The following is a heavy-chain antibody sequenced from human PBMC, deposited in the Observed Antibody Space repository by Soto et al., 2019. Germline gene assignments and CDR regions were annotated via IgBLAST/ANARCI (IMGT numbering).Heavy chain of an antibody. Sequence: EVQLVESGGGLVRPGGSLRLSCAASGFTFSDYSMSWVRQAPGKGLEWVSFITSSSSYIYYADSVKGRFTISRDNAKNSLYLESSSRRDDDTAGYFGARDSPCYNSAWDEAYSRDVWGKGTTFTFS. J-gene: IGHJ6*03. D-gene: IGHD6-19*01. CDR1: GFTFSDYS. CDR2: ITSSSSYI. V-gene: IGHV3-21*01. CDR3: ARDSPCYNSAWDEAYSRDV.